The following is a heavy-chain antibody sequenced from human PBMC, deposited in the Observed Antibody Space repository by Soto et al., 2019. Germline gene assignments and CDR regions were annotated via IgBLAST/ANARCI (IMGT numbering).Heavy chain of an antibody. J-gene: IGHJ4*02. CDR2: INHSGTT. CDR1: GGSFSGYF. Sequence: PSETLSLTCAVYGGSFSGYFWNWIRQPPGKGLEWVGEINHSGTTNYNPSLRSRVTISVDTSKHQFSLRLSSVTAADTAVYYCARESDHWGQGTLVTVSS. V-gene: IGHV4-34*01. CDR3: ARESDH.